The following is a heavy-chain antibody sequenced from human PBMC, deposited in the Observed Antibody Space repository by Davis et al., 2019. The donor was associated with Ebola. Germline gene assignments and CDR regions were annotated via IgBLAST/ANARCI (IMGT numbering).Heavy chain of an antibody. V-gene: IGHV4-34*01. CDR3: ARGVGATTGWFDP. CDR1: AGSSSGYY. J-gene: IGHJ5*01. CDR2: INHSGST. Sequence: SQTLSLTCAVYAGSSSGYYWSWIRQPPGNGLEWIGAINHSGSTNYNPSLKSRFTISVDTSKNQCSLKLSSVTAAGAAVYYCARGVGATTGWFDPWGQGTLVTVSS. D-gene: IGHD1-26*01.